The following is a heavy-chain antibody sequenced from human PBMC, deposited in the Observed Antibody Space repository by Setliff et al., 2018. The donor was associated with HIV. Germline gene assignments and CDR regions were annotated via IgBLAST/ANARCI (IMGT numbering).Heavy chain of an antibody. Sequence: ASVKVSCKASGYTFTYRYLHWVRQAPGQGLEWMGGIVLMSGTADYAQKFQGRVTITRDTSASTAYMELSTLRSEDTAVYYCARDCGKDAFDIWGQGTMVTVSS. V-gene: IGHV1-46*01. CDR3: ARDCGKDAFDI. CDR1: GYTFTYRY. CDR2: IVLMSGTA. J-gene: IGHJ3*02.